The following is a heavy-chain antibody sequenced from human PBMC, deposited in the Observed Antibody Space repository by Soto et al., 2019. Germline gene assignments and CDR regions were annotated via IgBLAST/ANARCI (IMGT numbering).Heavy chain of an antibody. CDR1: GFTFSSYA. D-gene: IGHD3-22*01. CDR2: ISSNGGST. CDR3: AREAFYDSSGYHAFDI. J-gene: IGHJ3*02. Sequence: GGSLRLSCAASGFTFSSYAMHWVRQAPGKGLEYVSAISSNGGSTYYANSVKGRFTISRDNSKNTLYLQMGSLRAEDMAVYYCAREAFYDSSGYHAFDIWGQGTMVTVSS. V-gene: IGHV3-64*01.